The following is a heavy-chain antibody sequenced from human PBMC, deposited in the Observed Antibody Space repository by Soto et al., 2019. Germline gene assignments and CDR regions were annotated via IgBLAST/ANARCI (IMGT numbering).Heavy chain of an antibody. CDR1: GYTFTSYG. Sequence: ASVKVSCKASGYTFTSYGISWVRQAPGQGLEWMGWIGAYNGNTNYAQKFQGRVTMTRDTSTSTVYMELSSLRSEDTAVYYCARDPCQIRRGAGSGGSCPDWYFDLWGRGTLVTVSS. CDR3: ARDPCQIRRGAGSGGSCPDWYFDL. D-gene: IGHD2-15*01. V-gene: IGHV1-18*01. CDR2: IGAYNGNT. J-gene: IGHJ2*01.